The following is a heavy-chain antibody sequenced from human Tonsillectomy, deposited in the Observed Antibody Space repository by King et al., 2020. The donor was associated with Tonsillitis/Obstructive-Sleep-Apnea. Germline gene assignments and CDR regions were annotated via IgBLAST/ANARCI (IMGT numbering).Heavy chain of an antibody. CDR1: GGTFSSYA. Sequence: QLVQSGAEVKKPGSSVKVSCKASGGTFSSYAISWVRQAPGQGLEWMGGIIPVLGIANYAQKFQGRVTITADKSTSTAYMELSSLRSEDTAVYYCARGDCSSTSCYSGVHWFDPWGQGTLVTVSS. CDR3: ARGDCSSTSCYSGVHWFDP. D-gene: IGHD2-2*02. CDR2: IIPVLGIA. J-gene: IGHJ5*02. V-gene: IGHV1-69*10.